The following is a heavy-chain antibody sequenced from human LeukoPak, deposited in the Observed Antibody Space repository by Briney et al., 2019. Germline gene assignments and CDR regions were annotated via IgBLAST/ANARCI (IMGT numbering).Heavy chain of an antibody. J-gene: IGHJ2*01. CDR2: INPSGGGT. V-gene: IGHV1-46*01. CDR1: GYTFTNYY. CDR3: ARDWKGNQWEVGLVIGL. Sequence: ASVKVSCMASGYTFTNYYIHWVRQAPGQGLEWMGIINPSGGGTSFAQKFQGRVTMTRDTSTSTVYMELSSLRSEDTAVYYCARDWKGNQWEVGLVIGLWGRGTLVAVSS. D-gene: IGHD1-26*01.